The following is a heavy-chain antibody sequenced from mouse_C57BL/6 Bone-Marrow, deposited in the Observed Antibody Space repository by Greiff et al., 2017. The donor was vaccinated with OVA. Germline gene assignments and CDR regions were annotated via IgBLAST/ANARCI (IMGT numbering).Heavy chain of an antibody. CDR1: GYTFTGYW. J-gene: IGHJ2*01. V-gene: IGHV1-9*01. CDR3: ARSLNYYGSSSFGD. CDR2: ILPGSGST. D-gene: IGHD1-1*01. Sequence: QVQLQQSGAELMKPGASVKLSCKATGYTFTGYWIEWVKQRPGHGLEWIGEILPGSGSTNYYEKFKGKATFTADTSSNTAYMQLSSLTTEDSAIYYCARSLNYYGSSSFGDWGQGTTLTVSS.